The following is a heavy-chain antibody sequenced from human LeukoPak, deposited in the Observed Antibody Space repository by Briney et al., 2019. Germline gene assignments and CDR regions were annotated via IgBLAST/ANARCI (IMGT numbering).Heavy chain of an antibody. D-gene: IGHD3-22*01. Sequence: SQTLSLTCAISGDSVSSNRAAWNWIRQSPSRGLEWLGRTYYKSKWYNDYAVSVKSRITINPDTSKNQFSLQLNSVTPEDTAVYYCARAGVDYYDSSGYPIYYFDPWGQGTLVTVSS. CDR3: ARAGVDYYDSSGYPIYYFDP. CDR1: GDSVSSNRAA. J-gene: IGHJ5*02. V-gene: IGHV6-1*01. CDR2: TYYKSKWYN.